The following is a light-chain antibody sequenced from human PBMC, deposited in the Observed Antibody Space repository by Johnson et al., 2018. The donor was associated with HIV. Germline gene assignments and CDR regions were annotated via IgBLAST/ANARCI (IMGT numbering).Light chain of an antibody. CDR2: ENN. CDR3: GTLDGSLSAYV. J-gene: IGLJ1*01. CDR1: SSNIGNNY. Sequence: QSVLTQPPSVSAAPGQRVTISCSGSSSNIGNNYVSWYQQLPGTAPKLLIYENNKRPSGIPDRFSGSKSGTSATLGITGLQTGDEAVYYCGTLDGSLSAYVCGTGTKVTVL. V-gene: IGLV1-51*02.